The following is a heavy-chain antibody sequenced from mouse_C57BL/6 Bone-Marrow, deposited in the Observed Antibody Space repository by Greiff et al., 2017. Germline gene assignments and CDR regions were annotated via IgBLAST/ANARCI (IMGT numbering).Heavy chain of an antibody. J-gene: IGHJ2*01. V-gene: IGHV1-82*01. D-gene: IGHD4-1*01. CDR1: GYAFSSSW. CDR3: ATNWDDY. Sequence: VQLQQSGPELVKPGASVKISCKASGYAFSSSWMNWVKQRPGKGLEWIGRIYPGDGDTNYNGKFKGKATLTADKSSSTAYMPLSSLTSDDAAVYFCATNWDDYWGQGTTLTVSS. CDR2: IYPGDGDT.